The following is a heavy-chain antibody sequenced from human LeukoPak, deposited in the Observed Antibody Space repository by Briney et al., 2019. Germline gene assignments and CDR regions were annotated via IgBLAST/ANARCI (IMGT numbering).Heavy chain of an antibody. Sequence: PGGSLRLSCAASGFTFSSYWMSWVRQAPGKGLEWVANIKDGSEKYYLDSVEGRFTISSDNAKKSLFLQMDSLRAEDTAVYYCARIGYCSGTYCSGFDYWSQGALATVSS. V-gene: IGHV3-7*01. CDR2: IKDGSEK. CDR3: ARIGYCSGTYCSGFDY. CDR1: GFTFSSYW. D-gene: IGHD2-2*01. J-gene: IGHJ4*02.